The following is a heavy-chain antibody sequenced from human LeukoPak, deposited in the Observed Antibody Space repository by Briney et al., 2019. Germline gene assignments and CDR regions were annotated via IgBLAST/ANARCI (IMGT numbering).Heavy chain of an antibody. J-gene: IGHJ6*02. V-gene: IGHV3-30*02. CDR2: IRYDGSNK. CDR3: AKQAYIAAAVPGRDYYYYGMDV. D-gene: IGHD6-13*01. CDR1: GFTFSSYG. Sequence: GGSLRLSCAASGFTFSSYGMHWVRQAPGKGLEWVAFIRYDGSNKYYADSVKGRFTISRDNSKNTLYLQMNSLRAEDTAVYYCAKQAYIAAAVPGRDYYYYGMDVWGQGTTVTVSS.